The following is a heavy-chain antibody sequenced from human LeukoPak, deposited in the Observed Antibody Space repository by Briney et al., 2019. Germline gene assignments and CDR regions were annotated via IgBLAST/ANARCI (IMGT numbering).Heavy chain of an antibody. CDR1: GFAFDDYA. D-gene: IGHD5-18*01. CDR3: AKGSYGRGDYFDY. CDR2: ISWNSGSI. J-gene: IGHJ4*02. Sequence: PGRSLRLSCAASGFAFDDYAMHWVRQAPGKGLEWVSGISWNSGSIGYADSVKGRFTISRDNAKNSLYLQMNSLRAEDMALYYCAKGSYGRGDYFDYWGQGTLVTVSS. V-gene: IGHV3-9*03.